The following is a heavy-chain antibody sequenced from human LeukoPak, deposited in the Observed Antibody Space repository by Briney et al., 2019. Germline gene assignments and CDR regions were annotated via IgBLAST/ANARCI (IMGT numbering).Heavy chain of an antibody. V-gene: IGHV3-7*02. CDR3: ARVKALSGTTTGGMDV. Sequence: GGSLRLSCAASGFTFSSYWMSWVRQAPGKGLEWVANIKQDGSEKYYVDSVKGRFTISRDNAKNSLYLQMNSLRAEDTAVYYCARVKALSGTTTGGMDVWGQGTTVTVSS. CDR2: IKQDGSEK. J-gene: IGHJ6*02. D-gene: IGHD1-20*01. CDR1: GFTFSSYW.